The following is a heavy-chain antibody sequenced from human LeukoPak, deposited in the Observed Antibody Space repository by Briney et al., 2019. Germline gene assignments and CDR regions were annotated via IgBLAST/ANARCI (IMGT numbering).Heavy chain of an antibody. J-gene: IGHJ4*02. CDR2: IYHSRYT. CDR1: GVSFSGNY. V-gene: IGHV4-34*01. CDR3: ARIRCSPTDNTCYNY. Sequence: SETLSLTCAVHGVSFSGNYWSWIRQSPEKGLEWIEEIYHSRYTTYNPSLKSRVTISADTSENQLSLRLTSVTAADTALYYCARIRCSPTDNTCYNYWGQATLVTVSS. D-gene: IGHD2/OR15-2a*01.